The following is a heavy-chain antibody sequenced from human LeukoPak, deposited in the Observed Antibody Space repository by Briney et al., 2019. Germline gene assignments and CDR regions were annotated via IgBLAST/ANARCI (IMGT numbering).Heavy chain of an antibody. Sequence: PGGSLRLSCAASGFTFSSYWMSWVRQAPGKGLEWVAVIWYDGSHQYYVDSVKGRFTISRDNAKNSLYLQMNSLRAEDTAVYYCARDPRNDYWGQGTLVTVSS. CDR1: GFTFSSYW. CDR2: IWYDGSHQ. D-gene: IGHD1-14*01. CDR3: ARDPRNDY. J-gene: IGHJ4*02. V-gene: IGHV3-33*08.